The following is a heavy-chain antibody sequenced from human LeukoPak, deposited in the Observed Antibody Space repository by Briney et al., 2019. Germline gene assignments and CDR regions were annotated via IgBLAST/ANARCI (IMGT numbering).Heavy chain of an antibody. D-gene: IGHD1-1*01. CDR1: GFTFSSYA. J-gene: IGHJ4*02. CDR2: SSGSGGST. V-gene: IGHV3-23*01. CDR3: VRDGEDAWNDWDY. Sequence: GGSLRLSCAASGFTFSSYAMSWVGQAPGKGLEWVSASSGSGGSTYYADSGKGRFTISRDNAENSLYLQTSSPPVADTAEYFCVRDGEDAWNDWDYWGPGTLVTVSS.